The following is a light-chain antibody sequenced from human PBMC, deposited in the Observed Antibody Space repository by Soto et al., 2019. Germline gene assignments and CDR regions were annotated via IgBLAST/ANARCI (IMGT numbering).Light chain of an antibody. CDR3: QQSYRTPLT. V-gene: IGKV1-39*01. CDR2: AAS. Sequence: DIQMTQSPSSLSASVGDRVTITCRASQSISNNLNWYQQKPGKAPRLLLYAASSLQSGVPSRFSGSGSGTDFTLVINSLQPEDFTTYYCQQSYRTPLTFGGGTKVEIK. J-gene: IGKJ4*01. CDR1: QSISNN.